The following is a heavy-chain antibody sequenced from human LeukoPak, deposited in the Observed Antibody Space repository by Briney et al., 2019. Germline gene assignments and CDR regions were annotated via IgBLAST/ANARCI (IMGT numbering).Heavy chain of an antibody. D-gene: IGHD1-26*01. CDR3: ARDSNHIRWELLYSDY. V-gene: IGHV3-21*01. J-gene: IGHJ4*02. CDR1: GFTFSSYS. CDR2: ISSSSSYI. Sequence: GGSLRLSCAASGFTFSSYSMNWVRQAPGKGLEWVSSISSSSSYIYYADSVKGRFTISRDNAKNSLYLQMNSLRAEDTAVYYCARDSNHIRWELLYSDYWGQGTLVTVSS.